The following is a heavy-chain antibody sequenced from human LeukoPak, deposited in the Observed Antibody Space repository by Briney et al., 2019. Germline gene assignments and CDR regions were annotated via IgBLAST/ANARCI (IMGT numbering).Heavy chain of an antibody. Sequence: SETLSLTCAVYGGSFSGYYWSWIRQPPGKGLEWIGEINHSGSTNYNPSLKSRVTISVDTSKNQFSLKLSSVTAADTAVYHCARGCPYYYDSSGYYYGGRYYYYYYMDVWGKGTTVTVSS. V-gene: IGHV4-34*01. CDR1: GGSFSGYY. CDR2: INHSGST. J-gene: IGHJ6*03. CDR3: ARGCPYYYDSSGYYYGGRYYYYYYMDV. D-gene: IGHD3-22*01.